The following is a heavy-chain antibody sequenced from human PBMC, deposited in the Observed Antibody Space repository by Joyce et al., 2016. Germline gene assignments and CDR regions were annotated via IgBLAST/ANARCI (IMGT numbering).Heavy chain of an antibody. CDR1: GYTFTDYY. Sequence: QVQLVKSGSEVKKPGASVTVSCKASGYTFTDYYLYWVRQAPGQGLEWMGWINPKNGDTSFDQRFQGRLIMTRDTSINTVYMELSRLRSDDTAVYYCARDRVVAARRGLDYWGQGTLAIVSS. V-gene: IGHV1-2*02. D-gene: IGHD2-15*01. J-gene: IGHJ4*02. CDR3: ARDRVVAARRGLDY. CDR2: INPKNGDT.